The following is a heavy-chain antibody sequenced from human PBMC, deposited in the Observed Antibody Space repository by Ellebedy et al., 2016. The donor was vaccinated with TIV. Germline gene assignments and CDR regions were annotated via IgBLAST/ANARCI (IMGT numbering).Heavy chain of an antibody. CDR2: ISDTGGST. CDR3: TTPYSSSSPINNWFDP. D-gene: IGHD6-13*01. CDR1: KFTFSSYA. V-gene: IGHV3-23*01. J-gene: IGHJ5*02. Sequence: GGSLRLXXAASKFTFSSYAMSWVRQAPGKGLEWVSTISDTGGSTYYADSVKGRFTISRDNSKNTLYLQMNSLRAEDTAVYYCTTPYSSSSPINNWFDPWGQGTLVTVSS.